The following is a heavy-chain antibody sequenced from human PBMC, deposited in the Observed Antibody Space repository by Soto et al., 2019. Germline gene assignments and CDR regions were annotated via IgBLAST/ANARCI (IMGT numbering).Heavy chain of an antibody. D-gene: IGHD3-3*01. V-gene: IGHV4-39*02. Sequence: PSETLSLTCTVSGGSISTSSYYWGWIRQPPGKGQEWIGSFYFTGNTYYNPSLESRVTISVDRSKKHFSLKMISVTAADTAVYYCASRPASSNFWSGSNYYYYMEVWGKGTTVTVSS. CDR3: ASRPASSNFWSGSNYYYYMEV. J-gene: IGHJ6*03. CDR2: FYFTGNT. CDR1: GGSISTSSYY.